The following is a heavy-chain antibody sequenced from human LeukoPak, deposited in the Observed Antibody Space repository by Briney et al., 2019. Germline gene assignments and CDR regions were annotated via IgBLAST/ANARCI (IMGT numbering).Heavy chain of an antibody. D-gene: IGHD3-3*01. Sequence: PGGSLRLSCAASGFTFSSYGMHWVRQAPGKGLEWVAFIRYDGSNKYYADSVKGRFTISRDNSKNTLYLQMNSLRAEDTAVYCCAKDVRGGVVIIQVYFDYWGQGTLVTVSS. J-gene: IGHJ4*02. V-gene: IGHV3-30*02. CDR1: GFTFSSYG. CDR2: IRYDGSNK. CDR3: AKDVRGGVVIIQVYFDY.